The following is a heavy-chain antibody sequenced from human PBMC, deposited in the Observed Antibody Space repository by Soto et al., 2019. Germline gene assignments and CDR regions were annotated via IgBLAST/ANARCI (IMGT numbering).Heavy chain of an antibody. J-gene: IGHJ4*02. D-gene: IGHD4-4*01. CDR2: ITARGSIT. V-gene: IGHV3-48*03. Sequence: GGCLRLSCVVCGFTFSTYEMNWVRQAPGKGLEWVSYITARGSITYYAAFVKGRFTTSRDNAKDSVYLEIESLRPEDTAMYYCARGRCSSSNCKLDYWGQGYLVTVSS. CDR3: ARGRCSSSNCKLDY. CDR1: GFTFSTYE.